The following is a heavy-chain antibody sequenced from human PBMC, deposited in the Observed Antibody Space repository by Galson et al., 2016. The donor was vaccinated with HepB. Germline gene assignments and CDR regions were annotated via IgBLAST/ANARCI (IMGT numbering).Heavy chain of an antibody. CDR2: INQDGTEK. CDR3: TKEGLKSYAQL. Sequence: SLRLSCAASGLTFSNFWMTWVRQAPGKGLEWVANINQDGTEKHYLDSVRGRFTISRDNPKNTLYLQMSSLRAEDTAVYYCTKEGLKSYAQLWGQGTLVTVSS. V-gene: IGHV3-7*05. CDR1: GLTFSNFW. J-gene: IGHJ4*02. D-gene: IGHD1-26*01.